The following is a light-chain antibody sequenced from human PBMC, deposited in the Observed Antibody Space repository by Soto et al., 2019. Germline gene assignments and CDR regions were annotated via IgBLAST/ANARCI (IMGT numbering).Light chain of an antibody. CDR3: QQRSNWPS. J-gene: IGKJ4*01. V-gene: IGKV3-11*01. CDR2: DAS. Sequence: EIVLTQSPATLSLSPGERATLSCRASQRVSSYLAWYQQKPGQAPRLHIYDASNRATGIPARFSGSGSGTDLTLTISSLEPEEFAVYYCQQRSNWPSFGGGTKVEIK. CDR1: QRVSSY.